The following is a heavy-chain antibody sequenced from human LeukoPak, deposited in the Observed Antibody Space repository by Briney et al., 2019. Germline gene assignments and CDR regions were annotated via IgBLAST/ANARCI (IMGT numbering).Heavy chain of an antibody. J-gene: IGHJ4*02. CDR3: ARVIRPEVWFGELSNPDY. CDR1: GGSISSSNYY. V-gene: IGHV4-39*07. D-gene: IGHD3-10*01. Sequence: SETLSLTCTVSGGSISSSNYYWGWIRQSPGKGLERIGSIYYGGSTYYNPSLKSRVTISVDTSKNQFSLKLSSVTAADTAVYYCARVIRPEVWFGELSNPDYWGQGTLVTVSS. CDR2: IYYGGST.